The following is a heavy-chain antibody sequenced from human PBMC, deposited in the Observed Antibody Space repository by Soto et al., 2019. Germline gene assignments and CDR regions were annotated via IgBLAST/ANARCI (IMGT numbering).Heavy chain of an antibody. Sequence: QVQLVESGGGVVQPGTSLRLSCAASGFTFSTYAMHWVRQAPGKGLEWVAVMSSDGSNQYYTDSVKGRFTISRDNSKNTLYLQMRSLRVEDTAVYYCASWRWLPLSQFDLWGQGTLVTVSS. V-gene: IGHV3-30-3*01. CDR2: MSSDGSNQ. CDR1: GFTFSTYA. J-gene: IGHJ5*02. D-gene: IGHD5-12*01. CDR3: ASWRWLPLSQFDL.